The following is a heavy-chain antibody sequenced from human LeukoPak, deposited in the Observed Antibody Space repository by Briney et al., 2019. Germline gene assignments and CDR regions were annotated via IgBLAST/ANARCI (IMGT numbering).Heavy chain of an antibody. D-gene: IGHD4-17*01. CDR3: ARHYMTTVTKGAFDI. J-gene: IGHJ3*02. Sequence: PGGSLRLSCAASRFTFTSYGMHWVRQAPGKGLEWVAFIRYDGSNKYYADPVKGRFTISRDNSKNTLYLQMNSLRAEDTAVYYCARHYMTTVTKGAFDIWGQGTMVTVSS. CDR1: RFTFTSYG. V-gene: IGHV3-30*02. CDR2: IRYDGSNK.